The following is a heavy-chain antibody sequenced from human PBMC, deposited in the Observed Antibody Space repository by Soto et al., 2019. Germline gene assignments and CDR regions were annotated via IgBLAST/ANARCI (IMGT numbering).Heavy chain of an antibody. V-gene: IGHV3-48*01. CDR3: ARDKGYCSSTSCYYDYYMDV. CDR2: ISSSSDNI. Sequence: EVQLVESGGGLVQPGGSPRLSCAASGFVFSSYHMNWVRKAPGKGRGWISYISSSSDNIYYADSVRGRFTISRDNAKNSLYLQMNSLRAEDTAVYYCARDKGYCSSTSCYYDYYMDVWGKGTTVTVSS. J-gene: IGHJ6*03. CDR1: GFVFSSYH. D-gene: IGHD2-2*01.